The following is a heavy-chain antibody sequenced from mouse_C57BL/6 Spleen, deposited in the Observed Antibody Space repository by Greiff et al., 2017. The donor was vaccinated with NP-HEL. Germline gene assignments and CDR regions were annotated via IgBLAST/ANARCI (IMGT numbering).Heavy chain of an antibody. CDR3: ARSTRDYYGSSYFDY. CDR1: GYTFTDYY. V-gene: IGHV1-19*01. J-gene: IGHJ2*01. CDR2: INPYNGGT. D-gene: IGHD1-1*01. Sequence: EVQLQQSGPVLVKPGASVKMSCKASGYTFTDYYMNWVKQSHGKSLEWIGVINPYNGGTSYNQKFKGKATLTVDKSSSTAYMELNSLTSEDSAVYYCARSTRDYYGSSYFDYWGQSTTLTVSS.